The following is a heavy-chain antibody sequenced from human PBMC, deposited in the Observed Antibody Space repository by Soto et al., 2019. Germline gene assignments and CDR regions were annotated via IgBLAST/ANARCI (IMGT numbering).Heavy chain of an antibody. CDR3: AHRPLVGGGI. J-gene: IGHJ4*02. D-gene: IGHD1-26*01. Sequence: SETLSLTCAVFGGSISNSNWWTWVRQPPGKGLDWIGEIFHSGSTNYNSSLMGRVTISVDKANNQFSLKLSSVTAADTAVYYCAHRPLVGGGIWGQGTLVTVSS. CDR1: GGSISNSNW. CDR2: IFHSGST. V-gene: IGHV4-4*02.